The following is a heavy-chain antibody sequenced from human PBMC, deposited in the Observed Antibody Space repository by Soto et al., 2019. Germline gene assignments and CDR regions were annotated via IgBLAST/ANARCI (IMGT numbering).Heavy chain of an antibody. D-gene: IGHD3-22*01. CDR2: IYYSGNS. J-gene: IGHJ1*01. CDR3: ARLGHVYYYDSSGYREYFQH. CDR1: GGSISSGGSS. V-gene: IGHV4-30-2*02. Sequence: SETLSLTCGVSGGSISSGGSSWNWIRQPPGKGLEWIGYIYYSGNSNYNPSLRSRVTISVDRSKNQFSLKLSSVTAADTAVYYCARLGHVYYYDSSGYREYFQHWGQGTLVTVSS.